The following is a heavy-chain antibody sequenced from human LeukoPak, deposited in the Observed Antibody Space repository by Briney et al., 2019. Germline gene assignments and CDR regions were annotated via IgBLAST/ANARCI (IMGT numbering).Heavy chain of an antibody. V-gene: IGHV3-7*01. CDR1: GFTFSSYW. CDR3: ARDRGMATIYYYYGMDV. D-gene: IGHD5-24*01. J-gene: IGHJ6*02. Sequence: GGSLRLSCAASGFTFSSYWMSWVRQAPGKGLEWVANIKQDGSEKYYVDSVKGRFTISRDNAKNSLYLQMNSLRAEDTAVYYCARDRGMATIYYYYGMDVWGQGTTVTVSS. CDR2: IKQDGSEK.